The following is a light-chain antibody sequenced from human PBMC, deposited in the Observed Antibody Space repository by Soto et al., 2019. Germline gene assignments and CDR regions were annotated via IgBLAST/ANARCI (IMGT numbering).Light chain of an antibody. CDR2: EVT. V-gene: IGLV2-23*02. J-gene: IGLJ2*01. Sequence: QSALTQPASVSGSPGQSITISCTGTTSDVGSYNLVSWYRQHPGKAPKLMIYEVTKWPSGVSDRFSGSQSGNTASLTISGLQAEDEADYYCCSYVGTSTYVVFGGGTKLTVL. CDR1: TSDVGSYNL. CDR3: CSYVGTSTYVV.